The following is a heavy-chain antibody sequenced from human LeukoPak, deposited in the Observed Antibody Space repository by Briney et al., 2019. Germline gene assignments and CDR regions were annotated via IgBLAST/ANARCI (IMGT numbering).Heavy chain of an antibody. D-gene: IGHD3-22*01. CDR3: ARGLNSGYYYDLDGFDF. J-gene: IGHJ3*01. V-gene: IGHV3-72*01. Sequence: GGSLRLSCAASGFTFSDHYMDWVRQALGKGLEWVGRIRNKVTSYTTDYAASVRGRFTISRSDSENSLYLQMNSLKSEDTALYYCARGLNSGYYYDLDGFDFWGQGTMVTVSS. CDR2: IRNKVTSYTT. CDR1: GFTFSDHY.